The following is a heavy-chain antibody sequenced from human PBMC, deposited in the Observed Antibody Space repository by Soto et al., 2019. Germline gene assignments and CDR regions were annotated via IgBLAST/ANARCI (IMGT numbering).Heavy chain of an antibody. Sequence: EVQLVESGGDLVQPGGSLRISCAGSSFTFSTYWMSWVRQAPGKALEWVANIKQDGSEKLYVDCVRGRFTVARDNAKNSLYLQLTTLRAEHTAIYYCAGRSGWLSDQWGQGTLVTVSS. D-gene: IGHD6-19*01. J-gene: IGHJ4*02. CDR1: SFTFSTYW. CDR2: IKQDGSEK. V-gene: IGHV3-7*01. CDR3: AGRSGWLSDQ.